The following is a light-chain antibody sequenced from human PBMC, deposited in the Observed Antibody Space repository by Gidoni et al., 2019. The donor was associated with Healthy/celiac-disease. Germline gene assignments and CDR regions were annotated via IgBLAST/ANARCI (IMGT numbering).Light chain of an antibody. CDR1: QSISSW. J-gene: IGKJ1*01. CDR3: QQYNSYSWT. Sequence: DIQMTQYHSTLSASVGDRVTINGRARQSISSWLAWYQQKPGKAPKLLIYKASSLESGVPSRFSGSGSGTEFTLTISSLQPDYFATYYCQQYNSYSWTFGQGTKVEIK. CDR2: KAS. V-gene: IGKV1-5*03.